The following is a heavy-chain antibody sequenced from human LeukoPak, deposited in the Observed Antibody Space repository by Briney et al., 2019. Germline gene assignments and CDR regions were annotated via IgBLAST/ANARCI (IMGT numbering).Heavy chain of an antibody. CDR1: GFTFDDYA. V-gene: IGHV3-9*01. CDR3: AKDISDSSGTGAFDI. Sequence: PGGSLRLSCAASGFTFDDYAMHWVRQAPGKGLEWVSGISWNSGSIGYADSVKGRFTISRDNAKNSLYLQMNSLRAEDTALYYCAKDISDSSGTGAFDIWGQGTMVTVSS. D-gene: IGHD3-22*01. CDR2: ISWNSGSI. J-gene: IGHJ3*02.